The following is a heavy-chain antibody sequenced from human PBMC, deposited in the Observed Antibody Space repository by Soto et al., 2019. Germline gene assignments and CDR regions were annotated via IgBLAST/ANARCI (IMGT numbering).Heavy chain of an antibody. CDR3: AREGYSSSWSWFDP. CDR2: IYSGGST. V-gene: IGHV3-53*04. J-gene: IGHJ5*02. D-gene: IGHD6-13*01. Sequence: EVQLVESGGGLVQPGGSLRLSCAASGFTVSSNYMSWVRQAPGKGLEWVSVIYSGGSTYYADSVKGRFTISRHNSKNTLYLQMNSLRAEDTAVYYCAREGYSSSWSWFDPWGQGTLGTVSS. CDR1: GFTVSSNY.